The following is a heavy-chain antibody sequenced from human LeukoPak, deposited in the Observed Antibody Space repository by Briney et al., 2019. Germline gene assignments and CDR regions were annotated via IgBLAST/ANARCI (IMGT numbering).Heavy chain of an antibody. D-gene: IGHD3-16*01. Sequence: PETLSLTCTVSGGSISSGDYYWSWIRQPPGKGLEWIGYIYYSGSTYYNPSLKSRVIMSVDTSKNQFSLKLSSVTAADTAVYYCARDIGGWGTIDYWGQGTLVTVSS. CDR2: IYYSGST. CDR1: GGSISSGDYY. J-gene: IGHJ4*02. V-gene: IGHV4-30-4*01. CDR3: ARDIGGWGTIDY.